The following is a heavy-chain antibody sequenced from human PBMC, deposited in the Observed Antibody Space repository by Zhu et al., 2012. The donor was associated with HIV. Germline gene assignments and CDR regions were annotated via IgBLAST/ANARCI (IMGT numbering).Heavy chain of an antibody. CDR1: GYSISSSNW. Sequence: QVQLQESGPGLVKPSDTLSLTRAVSGYSISSSNWWGWIRQPPGKGLEWIAYMSYSGSTYYNVSLKSRVTMSVDTSKNQFSLKLRSVTAVDTAVYYCARIREDILTGFYYYYMDVWGKGPRSPSP. CDR2: MSYSGST. D-gene: IGHD3-9*01. CDR3: ARIREDILTGFYYYYMDV. J-gene: IGHJ6*03. V-gene: IGHV4-28*01.